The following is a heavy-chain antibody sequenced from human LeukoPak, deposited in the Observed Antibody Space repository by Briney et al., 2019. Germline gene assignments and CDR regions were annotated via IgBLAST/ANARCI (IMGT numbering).Heavy chain of an antibody. V-gene: IGHV4-59*01. D-gene: IGHD2-15*01. CDR2: ISYSGST. CDR1: GGSIGSYY. J-gene: IGHJ6*03. Sequence: SETLSLTCTVSGGSIGSYYWSWIRQPPGQGLEWIGFISYSGSTNYNPSLMSRVTISLDTSKNQFSLRLSSVTAADTAVYYCARGRIGEDYMDVWGKGTTVTISS. CDR3: ARGRIGEDYMDV.